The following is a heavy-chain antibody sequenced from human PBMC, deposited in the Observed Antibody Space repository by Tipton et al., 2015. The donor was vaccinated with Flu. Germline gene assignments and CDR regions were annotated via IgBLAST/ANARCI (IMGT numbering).Heavy chain of an antibody. Sequence: TLSLTCTVSDGSITSYYWSWIRQPPGKGLEWIGYIYNSGTTNFNSSLMSRLTISVDTSKNQFSLKLSSVTAADTAVYFCARARAPYYYYAMDVWGQGTTVTVSS. CDR3: ARARAPYYYYAMDV. J-gene: IGHJ6*02. CDR2: IYNSGTT. V-gene: IGHV4-59*01. CDR1: DGSITSYY.